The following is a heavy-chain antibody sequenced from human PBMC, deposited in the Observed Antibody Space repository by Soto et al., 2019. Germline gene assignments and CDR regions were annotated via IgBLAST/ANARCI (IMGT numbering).Heavy chain of an antibody. Sequence: SETLSLTCAVYGGSFSGYYWSWIRQPPGKGLEWIGEINHSGSTNYNPSLKSRVTISVDTSKNQFSLKLSSVTAADTAVYYCARQTGVAAAGTREYFDYWGQGTLVTVSS. D-gene: IGHD6-13*01. CDR1: GGSFSGYY. CDR3: ARQTGVAAAGTREYFDY. V-gene: IGHV4-34*01. CDR2: INHSGST. J-gene: IGHJ4*02.